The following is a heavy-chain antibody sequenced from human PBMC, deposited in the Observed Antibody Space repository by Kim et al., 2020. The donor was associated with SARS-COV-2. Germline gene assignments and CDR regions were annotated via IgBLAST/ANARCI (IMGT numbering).Heavy chain of an antibody. CDR2: ISSSSSYI. V-gene: IGHV3-21*01. CDR1: GFTFSSYS. Sequence: GGSLRLSCAASGFTFSSYSMNWVRQAPGKGLEWVSSISSSSSYIYYADSVKGRFTISRDNAKNSLYLQMNSLRAEDTAVYYCARDLNYYGSSPWFDPWGQGTLVTVSS. CDR3: ARDLNYYGSSPWFDP. D-gene: IGHD3-22*01. J-gene: IGHJ5*02.